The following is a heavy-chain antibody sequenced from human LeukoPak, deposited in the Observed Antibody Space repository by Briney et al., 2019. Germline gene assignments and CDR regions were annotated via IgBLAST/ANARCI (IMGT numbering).Heavy chain of an antibody. CDR1: GFTFSSYW. CDR3: AKECLIMVRGVPFYYMDV. D-gene: IGHD3-10*01. J-gene: IGHJ6*03. V-gene: IGHV3-74*01. CDR2: INSDGSST. Sequence: GGSLRLSCAASGFTFSSYWMHWVRQAPGKGLVWVSRINSDGSSTSYADSVKGRFTISRDNSKNTLYLQMNSLRAEDTAVYYCAKECLIMVRGVPFYYMDVWGKGTTVTVSS.